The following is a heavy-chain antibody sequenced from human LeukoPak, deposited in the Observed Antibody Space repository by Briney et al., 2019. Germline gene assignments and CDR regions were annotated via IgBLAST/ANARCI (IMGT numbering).Heavy chain of an antibody. CDR2: IGTSTSYI. D-gene: IGHD3-22*01. J-gene: IGHJ4*02. CDR3: AKDMGLYYYDSSGLYYFDY. CDR1: GFTFSTYI. V-gene: IGHV3-21*01. Sequence: GGSLRLSCAASGFTFSTYIMNWVRQTPGKGLEWVSSIGTSTSYIYYADSVKGRFTISRDNAKNSLYLEMNSLRAEDTAVYYCAKDMGLYYYDSSGLYYFDYWGQGTLVTVSS.